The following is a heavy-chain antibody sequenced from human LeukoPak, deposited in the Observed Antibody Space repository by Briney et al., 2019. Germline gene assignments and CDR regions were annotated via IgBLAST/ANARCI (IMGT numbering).Heavy chain of an antibody. CDR2: TYYRSQWYN. V-gene: IGHV6-1*01. Sequence: SQTLSLTCAISGDTVSRDSAAWNWIRQSPSRGLEWLGRTYYRSQWYNDYAVSVESRITINPDTSTNRFSLRLNSVTPEDTAVYFCARGIWSNHYYFDLWDQGSPVTVSS. CDR1: GDTVSRDSAA. D-gene: IGHD2-8*02. J-gene: IGHJ4*02. CDR3: ARGIWSNHYYFDL.